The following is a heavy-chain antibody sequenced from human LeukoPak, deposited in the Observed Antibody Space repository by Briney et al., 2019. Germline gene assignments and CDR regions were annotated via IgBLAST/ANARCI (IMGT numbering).Heavy chain of an antibody. CDR1: GGTFSSYA. CDR2: IIPILGIA. J-gene: IGHJ4*02. Sequence: GASVKVSCKASGGTFSSYAISWVRQAPGQGLEWMGRIIPILGIANYAQKFQGRVTITADKSTSTAYMELSSLRSEDTAVYYCAKDSSSWYPPTFDYWGQGTLVTVSS. D-gene: IGHD6-13*01. CDR3: AKDSSSWYPPTFDY. V-gene: IGHV1-69*04.